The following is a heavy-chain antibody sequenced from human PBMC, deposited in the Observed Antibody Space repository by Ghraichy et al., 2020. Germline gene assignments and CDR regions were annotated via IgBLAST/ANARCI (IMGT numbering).Heavy chain of an antibody. J-gene: IGHJ3*02. Sequence: SVKVSCKASGGTFSSYAISWVRQAPGQGLEWMGRIIPILGIANYAQKFQGRVTITADKSTSTTYMELSSLRSEDTAVYYCATVGAGDAFDIWGQGTMVTVSS. CDR1: GGTFSSYA. CDR3: ATVGAGDAFDI. V-gene: IGHV1-69*04. D-gene: IGHD1-26*01. CDR2: IIPILGIA.